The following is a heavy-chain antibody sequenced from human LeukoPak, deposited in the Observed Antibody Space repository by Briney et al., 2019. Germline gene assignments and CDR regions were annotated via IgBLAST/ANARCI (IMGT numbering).Heavy chain of an antibody. Sequence: ASVKVSCKASGYTFIGYSISWVRQAPGHGLEWMGWITPYNGNTNYVQNFQGRVTMTTDTSTSTAYMELWSLRSDDTAVYYCAREYGGNPGLFGYWGQGTLVTVSS. D-gene: IGHD4-23*01. CDR2: ITPYNGNT. CDR3: AREYGGNPGLFGY. V-gene: IGHV1-18*01. CDR1: GYTFIGYS. J-gene: IGHJ4*02.